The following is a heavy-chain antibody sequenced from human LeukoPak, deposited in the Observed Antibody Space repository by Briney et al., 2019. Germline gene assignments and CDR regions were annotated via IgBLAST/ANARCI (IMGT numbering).Heavy chain of an antibody. J-gene: IGHJ4*02. D-gene: IGHD5-24*01. CDR2: IYTSGRT. CDR3: ARADGYKRGGFDY. Sequence: IGRIYTSGRTNYNPSRKSRVTISVKTSKNQFSLKLSSVTAADTAVYYCARADGYKRGGFDYWGQGALVTVSS. V-gene: IGHV4-61*02.